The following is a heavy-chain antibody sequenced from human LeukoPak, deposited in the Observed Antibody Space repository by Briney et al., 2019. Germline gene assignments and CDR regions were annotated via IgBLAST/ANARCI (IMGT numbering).Heavy chain of an antibody. CDR3: ARQTYYGSGSYPDYGSFDY. J-gene: IGHJ4*02. CDR2: IYPGDSDT. Sequence: GESLQISCKGSGYSFTSYWIGWVRPMPGKGLEWMGIIYPGDSDTRYSPSFQGQVTISADKSISTAYLQWSSLKASDTAMYYCARQTYYGSGSYPDYGSFDYWGQGTLVTVSS. D-gene: IGHD3-10*01. V-gene: IGHV5-51*01. CDR1: GYSFTSYW.